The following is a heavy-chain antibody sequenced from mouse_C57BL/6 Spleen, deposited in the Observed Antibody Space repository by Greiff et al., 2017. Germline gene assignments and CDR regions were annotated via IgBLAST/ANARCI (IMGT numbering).Heavy chain of an antibody. J-gene: IGHJ1*03. D-gene: IGHD1-1*01. Sequence: EVQLQQSGPELVKPGASVKISCKASGYSFTDYNMNWVKQSNGKSLEWIGEFNPNYGTTSYNQKFKGKATLTVDQSSSTAYMQLNSLTSEDSAVYYCARSAETVVRYFDVWGTGTTVTVSS. V-gene: IGHV1-39*01. CDR2: FNPNYGTT. CDR3: ARSAETVVRYFDV. CDR1: GYSFTDYN.